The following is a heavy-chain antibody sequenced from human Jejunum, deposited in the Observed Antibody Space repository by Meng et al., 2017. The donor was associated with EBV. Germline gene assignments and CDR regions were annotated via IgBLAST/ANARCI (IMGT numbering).Heavy chain of an antibody. V-gene: IGHV3-74*01. CDR1: GFAFSSYW. Sequence: EVQVAGSGGGLVHPVGSRSLYCAASGFAFSSYWMYWVRQAPGKGLVWFSRINSDRSSTSYADSVKGRFTISRDNAKNTLYLQLNSLRADDTAVYYCVRGPPPDTWGQGTLVTVSS. J-gene: IGHJ5*02. CDR2: INSDRSST. CDR3: VRGPPPDT.